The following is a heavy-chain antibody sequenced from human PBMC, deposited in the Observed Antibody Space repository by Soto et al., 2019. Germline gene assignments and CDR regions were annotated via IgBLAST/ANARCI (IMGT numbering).Heavy chain of an antibody. Sequence: GSLRLSCAASGFTFTRYSMNWVRQAPGKGLEWVSSISSTTNYIYYADSMKGRFTVSRDNAKNSVYLEMNSLSAEDTAVYYCARESEDLTSNFDYWGQGTLVTVS. J-gene: IGHJ4*02. CDR1: GFTFTRYS. CDR3: ARESEDLTSNFDY. CDR2: ISSTTNYI. V-gene: IGHV3-21*01.